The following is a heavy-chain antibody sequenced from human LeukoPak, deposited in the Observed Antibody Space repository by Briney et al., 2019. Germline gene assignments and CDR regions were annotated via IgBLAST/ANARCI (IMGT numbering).Heavy chain of an antibody. V-gene: IGHV3-11*06. CDR1: GFSFTDYY. CDR2: INSYSNYT. J-gene: IGHJ4*02. Sequence: GGSLRLSCAASGFSFTDYYMSWIRQAPGKGLEWVLFINSYSNYTNYADSVKGRFSISRDNAKSSLYLQMNSLRAEDTAVYYCATHYYDSRGYDVGYYFDYWGQGTLVTVSS. D-gene: IGHD3-22*01. CDR3: ATHYYDSRGYDVGYYFDY.